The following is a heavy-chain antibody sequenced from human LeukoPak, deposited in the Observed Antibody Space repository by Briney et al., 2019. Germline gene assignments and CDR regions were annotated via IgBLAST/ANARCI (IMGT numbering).Heavy chain of an antibody. CDR3: ARDLGPYYYDSSGYYFDY. V-gene: IGHV4-4*07. D-gene: IGHD3-22*01. Sequence: SETLSLTCTVSGGSISSYYWSWIRQPAGKGLEWIGRIYTSGSTNYNPSLKSRVTMSVDTSKNQFSLKLSSVTAADTAVYYCARDLGPYYYDSSGYYFDYWGQGTLVTVSS. CDR2: IYTSGST. J-gene: IGHJ4*02. CDR1: GGSISSYY.